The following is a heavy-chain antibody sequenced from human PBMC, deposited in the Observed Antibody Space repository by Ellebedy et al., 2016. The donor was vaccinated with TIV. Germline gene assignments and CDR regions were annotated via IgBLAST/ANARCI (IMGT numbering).Heavy chain of an antibody. CDR1: GFTFGSFA. CDR3: AKGTLSGFSYDRVGFEY. D-gene: IGHD3-22*01. V-gene: IGHV3-23*01. J-gene: IGHJ4*02. Sequence: GGSLRLSCAASGFTFGSFAMHWVRQAPGKGLEWLSVINGDGRNTYHADSVKGRFTIARDNSKNILYLQVDRLSTEDTAVYFCAKGTLSGFSYDRVGFEYWGQGILVTVSS. CDR2: INGDGRNT.